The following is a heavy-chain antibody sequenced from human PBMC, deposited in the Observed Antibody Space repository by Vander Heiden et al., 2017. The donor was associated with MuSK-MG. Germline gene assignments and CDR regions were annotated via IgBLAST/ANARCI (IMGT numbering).Heavy chain of an antibody. CDR3: ARARLAGTTFDY. J-gene: IGHJ4*02. CDR2: ISSSSSYI. D-gene: IGHD6-19*01. V-gene: IGHV3-21*03. Sequence: EVQLVESGGGLVKPGGSLRLSCAASGLTFSSYSMNWVRQAPGKGLEWVSSISSSSSYIYYADSVKGRFTISRDNAKNSLYLQMNSLRAEDTAVYYCARARLAGTTFDYWGQGTLVTVSS. CDR1: GLTFSSYS.